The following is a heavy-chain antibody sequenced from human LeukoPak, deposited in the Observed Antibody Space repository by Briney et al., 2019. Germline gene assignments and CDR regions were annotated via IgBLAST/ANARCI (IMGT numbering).Heavy chain of an antibody. CDR1: GFTFDDYA. V-gene: IGHV3-9*01. CDR3: AKDVAARPGVYYYYYMDV. J-gene: IGHJ6*03. D-gene: IGHD6-6*01. Sequence: GGSLRLSCAASGFTFDDYAMHWVRQAPGKGLEWVSGISWNSGSIGYADSVKGRFTISRDNAKNSLYLQMNSLRAEDTALYYCAKDVAARPGVYYYYYMDVWGKGTTVTVSS. CDR2: ISWNSGSI.